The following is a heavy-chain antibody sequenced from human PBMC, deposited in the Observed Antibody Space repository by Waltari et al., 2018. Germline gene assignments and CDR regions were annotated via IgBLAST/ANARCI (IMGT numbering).Heavy chain of an antibody. V-gene: IGHV1-3*04. CDR3: ARVSGYSSGHSGGYYFDY. CDR2: INTGNGDT. Sequence: QVQLVQSGAEVKQSGASVKVSCKASGYTFTSYPLHWVRQAPGQRVELMGWINTGNGDTRYSQKFQGRVTISRDTSASTAYMEVSSLRSEDTAVYYCARVSGYSSGHSGGYYFDYWGQGTLVTVSS. D-gene: IGHD6-19*01. J-gene: IGHJ4*02. CDR1: GYTFTSYP.